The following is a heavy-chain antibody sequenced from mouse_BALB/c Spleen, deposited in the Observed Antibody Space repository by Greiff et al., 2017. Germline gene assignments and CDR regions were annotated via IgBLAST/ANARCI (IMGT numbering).Heavy chain of an antibody. J-gene: IGHJ4*01. CDR1: GFSLTGYG. V-gene: IGHV2-6-7*01. Sequence: VQLKESGPGLVAPSQSLSITCTVSGFSLTGYGVNWVRQPPGKGLEWLGMIWGDGSTDYNSALNSRLSISKDNSKSQVFLKMNSLQTDDTARYYCARVTDVGYAMDYWGQGTSVTVSA. CDR3: ARVTDVGYAMDY. CDR2: IWGDGST.